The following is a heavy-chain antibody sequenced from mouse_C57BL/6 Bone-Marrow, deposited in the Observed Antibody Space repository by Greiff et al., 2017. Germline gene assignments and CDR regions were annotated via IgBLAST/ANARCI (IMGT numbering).Heavy chain of an antibody. V-gene: IGHV14-4*01. CDR2: IDPENGDT. CDR3: TTRLYYAMDY. J-gene: IGHJ4*01. D-gene: IGHD2-4*01. Sequence: VHVKQSGAELVRPGASVKLSCTASGFNIKDDYMHWVKQRPEQGLEWIGWIDPENGDTEYASKFQGKATITADTSSNTAYLQLSSLTSEDTAVYYCTTRLYYAMDYWGQGTSVTVSS. CDR1: GFNIKDDY.